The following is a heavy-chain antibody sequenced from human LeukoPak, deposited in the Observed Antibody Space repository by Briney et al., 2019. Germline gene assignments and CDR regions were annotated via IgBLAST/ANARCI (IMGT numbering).Heavy chain of an antibody. CDR2: ISGSGGST. D-gene: IGHD1-1*01. Sequence: GGSLRLSCAASGFSFSSFDMSWVRQAPGEGLEWVSGISGSGGSTYYTDSVEGRFTISRDNSKNTLYLQMNSLRAEDAAVYYCAKVSWSPGTDVWGQGTTVTVSS. J-gene: IGHJ6*02. CDR3: AKVSWSPGTDV. CDR1: GFSFSSFD. V-gene: IGHV3-23*01.